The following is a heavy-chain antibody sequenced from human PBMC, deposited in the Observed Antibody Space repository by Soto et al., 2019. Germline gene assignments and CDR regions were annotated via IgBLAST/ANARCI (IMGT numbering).Heavy chain of an antibody. CDR2: AHHSWTS. J-gene: IGHJ3*02. V-gene: IGHV4-59*08. CDR1: GASLTGPV. CDR3: AKWVSSAGVFAI. Sequence: SETLSLTCTVTGASLTGPVWNWVRRPPGKRLEWIGYAHHSWTSKYNPSLKSRVTMSLDPSTNQISLKLRSVTAADTAMYFCAKWVSSAGVFAIGGQGITVTVS. D-gene: IGHD1-26*01.